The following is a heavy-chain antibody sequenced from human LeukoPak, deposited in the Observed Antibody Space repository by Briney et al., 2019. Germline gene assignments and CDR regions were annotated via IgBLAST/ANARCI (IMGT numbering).Heavy chain of an antibody. Sequence: ASVTVSCKASGYTFTIYGISWVRQAPGQGLEWMGWISPFNGNTNYAQKVQGRVTITTDTSTSTVYMELRSLRSDDTAVYYCARDLDIVVVAAALRHYGFDVWGQGTTVTVSS. CDR1: GYTFTIYG. CDR3: ARDLDIVVVAAALRHYGFDV. J-gene: IGHJ6*02. V-gene: IGHV1-18*01. D-gene: IGHD2-15*01. CDR2: ISPFNGNT.